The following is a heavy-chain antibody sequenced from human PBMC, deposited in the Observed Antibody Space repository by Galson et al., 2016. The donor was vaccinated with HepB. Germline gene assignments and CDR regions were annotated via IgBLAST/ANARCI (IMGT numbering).Heavy chain of an antibody. Sequence: SLRLSCAASGFTFSSRSMNWVRQAPGKGLEWVSSISSSSSHIYYVDSVKGRFTISRDNAKKSLYLQMSSLRAEDTAVYYCARTYARIMSFGMDVWGQGTTVTVS. D-gene: IGHD2/OR15-2a*01. CDR2: ISSSSSHI. CDR3: ARTYARIMSFGMDV. J-gene: IGHJ6*02. V-gene: IGHV3-21*01. CDR1: GFTFSSRS.